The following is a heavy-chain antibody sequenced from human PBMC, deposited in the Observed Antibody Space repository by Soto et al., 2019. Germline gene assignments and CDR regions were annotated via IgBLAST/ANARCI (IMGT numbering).Heavy chain of an antibody. CDR1: GGFVRSGSYY. V-gene: IGHV4-34*01. Sequence: SETLSLTCAVYGGFVRSGSYYWGWIRQPPGKGLEWIGEMSHSGGTHFNPSLKSRVTISVDTSKNQFSLKMSSVTAADTALYYCARVERGTATTVVDAFDIWGPGTMVTVSS. CDR3: ARVERGTATTVVDAFDI. J-gene: IGHJ3*02. D-gene: IGHD1-1*01. CDR2: MSHSGGT.